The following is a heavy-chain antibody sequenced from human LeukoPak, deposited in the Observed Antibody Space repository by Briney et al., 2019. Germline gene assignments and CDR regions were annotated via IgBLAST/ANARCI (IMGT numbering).Heavy chain of an antibody. J-gene: IGHJ4*02. D-gene: IGHD1-1*01. CDR1: GFTFSSYA. Sequence: GGSLRLSCAASGFTFSSYAMSWVRQAPGKGLEWVSAISGSGGSTYYADSVKGRFTISRDNSKNTLYLQMNSLRAEDTAVYYCARVLWNGDHMRFDYWGQGTLVTVSS. CDR2: ISGSGGST. V-gene: IGHV3-23*01. CDR3: ARVLWNGDHMRFDY.